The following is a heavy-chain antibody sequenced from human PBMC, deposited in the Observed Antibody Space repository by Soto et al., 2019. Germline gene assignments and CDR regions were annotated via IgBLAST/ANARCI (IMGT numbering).Heavy chain of an antibody. D-gene: IGHD3-22*01. J-gene: IGHJ4*02. V-gene: IGHV3-30*18. CDR2: ISYDGSNK. CDR3: AKDATYYYDSSGYYGDYFDY. CDR1: GFTFSSYG. Sequence: QVQLVESGGGVVQPGRSLRLSCAASGFTFSSYGMHWVRQAPGKGLEWVAVISYDGSNKYYADSVKGRFTISRDNSKNTLYLQMNSLRAEDTAVYYRAKDATYYYDSSGYYGDYFDYWGQGTLVTVSS.